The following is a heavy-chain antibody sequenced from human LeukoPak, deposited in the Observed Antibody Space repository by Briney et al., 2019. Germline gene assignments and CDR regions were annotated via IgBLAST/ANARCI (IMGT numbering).Heavy chain of an antibody. D-gene: IGHD2-2*01. CDR1: GFTFSDYY. Sequence: PGGSLRLSCAASGFTFSDYYMTWIRQAPGKGLEWVSHISSSDNSDSTIHYADSVKGRFTISRGHAKSSLYLQMNSLGAEDTAVYYCARLRRYCSTSTCQYYYYYMDVWGKGTTVTVSS. CDR3: ARLRRYCSTSTCQYYYYYMDV. J-gene: IGHJ6*03. CDR2: ISSSDNSDSTI. V-gene: IGHV3-11*04.